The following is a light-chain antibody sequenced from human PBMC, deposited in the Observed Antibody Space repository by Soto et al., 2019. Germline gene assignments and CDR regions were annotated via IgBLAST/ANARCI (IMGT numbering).Light chain of an antibody. Sequence: QSALTQPASVSGSPGQSITISCTGTSSDVGGYNFVSWYQQHPGKAPKLMIYEVSNRPSGVSNRFSGSKSGNTASLTIPGLQAEDEADYYCSPYTTSSPLEFGGGTKVPVL. CDR3: SPYTTSSPLE. CDR2: EVS. CDR1: SSDVGGYNF. J-gene: IGLJ2*01. V-gene: IGLV2-14*01.